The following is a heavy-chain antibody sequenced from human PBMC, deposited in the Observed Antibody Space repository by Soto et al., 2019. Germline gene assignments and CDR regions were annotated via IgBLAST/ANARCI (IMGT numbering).Heavy chain of an antibody. CDR1: EGSVSNGSCY. V-gene: IGHV4-61*01. J-gene: IGHJ5*02. CDR2: IYYSGST. CDR3: ARDKGYYGSGGWFDP. D-gene: IGHD3-10*01. Sequence: TQSLTKTVSEGSVSNGSCYWSWIQQPPGKGLEWIGYIYYSGSTNYNPSLKSRVTISVDTSKNQFSLKLSSVTAADTAVYFCARDKGYYGSGGWFDPWGQGTLVTVSS.